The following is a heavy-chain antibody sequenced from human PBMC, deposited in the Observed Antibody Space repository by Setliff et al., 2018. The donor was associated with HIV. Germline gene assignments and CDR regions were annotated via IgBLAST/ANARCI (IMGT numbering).Heavy chain of an antibody. J-gene: IGHJ4*02. CDR2: TIPMFGTA. D-gene: IGHD2-21*02. Sequence: GASVKVSCKASGGTFGIYGISWVRQAPGQGLEWMGGTIPMFGTANYAQKFQGRVTITADESTNTGYMELSGLRFEDTAVYYCASPTAIPHWGQGTLVTVSS. CDR1: GGTFGIYG. V-gene: IGHV1-69*13. CDR3: ASPTAIPH.